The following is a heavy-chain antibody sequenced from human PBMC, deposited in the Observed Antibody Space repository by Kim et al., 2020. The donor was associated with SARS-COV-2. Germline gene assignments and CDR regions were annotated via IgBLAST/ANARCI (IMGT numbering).Heavy chain of an antibody. CDR3: ASNGHSTSRYEYYYYGVDV. J-gene: IGHJ6*02. D-gene: IGHD2-2*01. Sequence: SETLSLTCSVSGGPITSSHYYWGWIRQPPGKGLQWIGSIYYTGSTYYNPSLESRVTISMDTSKNQFSLKLTSMTAADTALYYCASNGHSTSRYEYYYYGVDVWGQGTTVSVSS. CDR2: IYYTGST. V-gene: IGHV4-39*01. CDR1: GGPITSSHYY.